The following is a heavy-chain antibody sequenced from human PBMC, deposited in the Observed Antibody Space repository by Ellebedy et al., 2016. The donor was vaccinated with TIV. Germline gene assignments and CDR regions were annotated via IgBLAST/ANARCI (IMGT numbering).Heavy chain of an antibody. Sequence: ASVKVSCKASGYGFTRYQMHWVRQAPGQGLEWMGIISPSGGTTKIAQKFQGRVTMTRDRSTSTVYMEVNSLTYEDTAMYYCARDGTYGMDVWGQGTTVTVSS. CDR2: ISPSGGTT. CDR1: GYGFTRYQ. V-gene: IGHV1-46*01. CDR3: ARDGTYGMDV. J-gene: IGHJ6*02.